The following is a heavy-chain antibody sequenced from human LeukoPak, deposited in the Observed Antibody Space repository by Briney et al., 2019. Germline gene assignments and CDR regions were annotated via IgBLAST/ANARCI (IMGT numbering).Heavy chain of an antibody. Sequence: PGGSLRLSCAASGFTFSSYGMHWVRQAPGKGLEWVAFIRYDGSNKYYADSVKGRFTISRDNSKNTLYLQMNSLRAEDTAVYYCAKDPRYQLLSYYFDYWGQGTLVTVSS. CDR1: GFTFSSYG. CDR2: IRYDGSNK. D-gene: IGHD2-2*01. J-gene: IGHJ4*02. CDR3: AKDPRYQLLSYYFDY. V-gene: IGHV3-30*02.